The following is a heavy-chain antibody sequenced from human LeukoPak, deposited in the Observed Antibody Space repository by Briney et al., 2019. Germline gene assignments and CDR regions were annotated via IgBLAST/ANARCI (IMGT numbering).Heavy chain of an antibody. D-gene: IGHD6-19*01. CDR3: ARGGAVADDFIDY. V-gene: IGHV3-7*01. Sequence: GGSLRLSCAASGFTFSSYWMSWVRQAPGKGLEWVANIKQDGSEKYYVDSVKGRFTISRDNAKNSLYLQMNSLRAEDTAVYYCARGGAVADDFIDYWGQGTLVTVSS. CDR2: IKQDGSEK. J-gene: IGHJ4*02. CDR1: GFTFSSYW.